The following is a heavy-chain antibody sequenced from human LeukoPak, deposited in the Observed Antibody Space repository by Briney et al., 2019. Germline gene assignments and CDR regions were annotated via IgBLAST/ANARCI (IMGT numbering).Heavy chain of an antibody. CDR2: IYYSGST. V-gene: IGHV4-39*07. CDR3: ARSETMIDFDY. Sequence: PSETLSLTCTVSGRSISSSSYYWGWIRRPPGKGLEWIASIYYSGSTYYNPSLKSRVTISVDTSKKQFSLKLSSVTAADTAVYYCARSETMIDFDYWGQGTLVTVSS. J-gene: IGHJ4*02. D-gene: IGHD3-22*01. CDR1: GRSISSSSYY.